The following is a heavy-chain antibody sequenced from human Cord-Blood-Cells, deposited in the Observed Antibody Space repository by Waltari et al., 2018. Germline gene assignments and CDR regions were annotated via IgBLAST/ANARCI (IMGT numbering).Heavy chain of an antibody. CDR2: ISYDGSNK. D-gene: IGHD6-19*01. V-gene: IGHV3-30*04. Sequence: QVQLVESGGGVVQPGRSLRLSCAASGFTFSSYAMPWVRQAPGEGLEWVAVISYDGSNKYYADSVKGRFTISRDNSKNTLYLQMNSLRAEDTAVYYCARDSSGWYRIFDYWGQGTLVTVSS. J-gene: IGHJ4*02. CDR1: GFTFSSYA. CDR3: ARDSSGWYRIFDY.